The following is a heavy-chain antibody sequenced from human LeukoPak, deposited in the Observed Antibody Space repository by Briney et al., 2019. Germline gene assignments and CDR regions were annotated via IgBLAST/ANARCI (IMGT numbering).Heavy chain of an antibody. V-gene: IGHV3-21*01. D-gene: IGHD4-17*01. J-gene: IGHJ4*02. CDR2: ISSSSSYI. Sequence: PGGSLRLSCAASGFTFSSYSMNWVRQAPGKGLEWVSSISSSSSYIYYADSVKGRFTISRDNAKNSLYLQMNSLRAEDTAVYYRTRDSPTVTSQAIDYWGQGTLVTVSS. CDR3: TRDSPTVTSQAIDY. CDR1: GFTFSSYS.